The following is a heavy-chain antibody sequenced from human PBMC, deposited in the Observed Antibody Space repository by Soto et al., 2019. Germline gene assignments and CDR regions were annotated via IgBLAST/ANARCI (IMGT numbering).Heavy chain of an antibody. J-gene: IGHJ4*02. V-gene: IGHV1-18*01. CDR3: ARVSRDTLITGAFDY. CDR2: ITLYNGNT. CDR1: GYTFSRHG. D-gene: IGHD1-20*01. Sequence: QVRLVQSGAEMKKPGASVKVSCKASGYTFSRHGISWVRQAPGQGLEWLGWITLYNGNTNYAQNFKGTVTMTADTSPTTAYMELTSLRSDDTAVYYCARVSRDTLITGAFDYWGQGALVTVSS.